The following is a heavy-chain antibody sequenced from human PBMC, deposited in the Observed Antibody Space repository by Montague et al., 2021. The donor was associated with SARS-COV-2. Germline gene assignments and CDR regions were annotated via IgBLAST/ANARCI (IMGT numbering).Heavy chain of an antibody. CDR3: ARRSRVVTAIWALRTSLTAWFDP. J-gene: IGHJ5*02. Sequence: SETLSLTCTVSGDSISSGRYYWGWIRQPPGKGLEWIGNIYPSATTYYNPSLKSRVTISVDTSRNQFSMKLSSVTAADTAVYFCARRSRVVTAIWALRTSLTAWFDPWGQGTLVTVSS. V-gene: IGHV4-39*07. CDR2: IYPSATT. CDR1: GDSISSGRYY. D-gene: IGHD2-21*02.